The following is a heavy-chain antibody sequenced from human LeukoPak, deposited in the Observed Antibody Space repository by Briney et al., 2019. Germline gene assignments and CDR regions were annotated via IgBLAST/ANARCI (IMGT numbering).Heavy chain of an antibody. CDR2: VYYTGVT. CDR3: ARERSSSGGHNWFDP. Sequence: LSGTLSLTCTVSGGYIITSGHYWGWIRQPPGKGLEWIGSVYYTGVTSTDPFFRSRMSISVDTSKNQFSLNLTSVTAADAAVYYCARERSSSGGHNWFDPWGQGTLVTVSS. CDR1: GGYIITSGHY. D-gene: IGHD4-23*01. V-gene: IGHV4-39*07. J-gene: IGHJ5*02.